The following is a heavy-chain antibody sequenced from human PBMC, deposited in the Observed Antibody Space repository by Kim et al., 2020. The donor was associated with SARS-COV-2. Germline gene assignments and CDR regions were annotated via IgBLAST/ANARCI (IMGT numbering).Heavy chain of an antibody. CDR1: GFTFSTYA. CDR2: ISGSGGST. CDR3: AKVVDTTMVSPYFDY. J-gene: IGHJ4*02. Sequence: GGSLRLSCAASGFTFSTYAMSWVRQAPGKGLEWVSAISGSGGSTYYADSVKGRLTISRDNSKNTLYLQMNSLRAEDTAVYYCAKVVDTTMVSPYFDYWGQGTLVTVSS. V-gene: IGHV3-23*01. D-gene: IGHD5-18*01.